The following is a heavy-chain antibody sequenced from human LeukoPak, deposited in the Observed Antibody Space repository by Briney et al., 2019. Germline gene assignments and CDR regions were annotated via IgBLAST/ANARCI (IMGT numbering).Heavy chain of an antibody. V-gene: IGHV3-21*01. Sequence: GGSLRLSCAASGFTFSSYSMTWVRQAPGKGLEWVSSMSNIGSRIYYADSVKGRFTISRDNAKNSLFLQMNSLRVEDTAIYYCAVSFRYLDLWGRGTLVTVSS. CDR2: MSNIGSRI. J-gene: IGHJ2*01. CDR3: AVSFRYLDL. CDR1: GFTFSSYS.